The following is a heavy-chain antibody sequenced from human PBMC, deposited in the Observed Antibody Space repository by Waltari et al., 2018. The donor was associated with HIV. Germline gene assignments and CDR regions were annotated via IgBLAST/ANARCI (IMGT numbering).Heavy chain of an antibody. D-gene: IGHD2-15*01. Sequence: QVQLVQSGAEVKKPGASVKVSCKASGYNFTNYGISWVRQAPGPGLECMGWTSAYNGNPKYAQKFQDRVTMTTETSTSTAYMDLRRLRSDDTAVYYCARIVRNWFDSWGQGTLVTVSS. CDR3: ARIVRNWFDS. CDR1: GYNFTNYG. V-gene: IGHV1-18*01. CDR2: TSAYNGNP. J-gene: IGHJ5*01.